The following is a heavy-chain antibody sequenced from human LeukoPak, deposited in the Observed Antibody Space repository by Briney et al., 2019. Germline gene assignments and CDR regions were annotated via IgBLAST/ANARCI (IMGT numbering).Heavy chain of an antibody. D-gene: IGHD2-21*01. V-gene: IGHV3-21*01. CDR2: ISSSSSYI. CDR1: GFTFSSYS. J-gene: IGHJ5*02. CDR3: ARVDWRRFDP. Sequence: GGSLRLSCAASGFTFSSYSMNRVRQAPGKGLEWVSSISSSSSYIYYADSVKGRFTISRDNAKTSLYLQMNSLRAEDTAVYYCARVDWRRFDPWGQGTLVTVSS.